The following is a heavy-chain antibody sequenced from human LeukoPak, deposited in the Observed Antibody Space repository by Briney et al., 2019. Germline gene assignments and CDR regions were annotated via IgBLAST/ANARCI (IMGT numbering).Heavy chain of an antibody. J-gene: IGHJ4*02. Sequence: ASVKVSCKASGGTFSSYAISWVRQAPGQGLEWMGWINPNSGGTNYAQKFQGWVTMTRDTSISTAYMELSRLRSDDTAVYYCARDGTDWGSPHFDYWGQGTLVTVSS. CDR3: ARDGTDWGSPHFDY. CDR1: GGTFSSYA. V-gene: IGHV1-2*04. CDR2: INPNSGGT. D-gene: IGHD7-27*01.